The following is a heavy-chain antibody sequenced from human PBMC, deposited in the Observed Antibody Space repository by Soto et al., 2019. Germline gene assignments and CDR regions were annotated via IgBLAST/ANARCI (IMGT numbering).Heavy chain of an antibody. J-gene: IGHJ4*02. CDR3: ARGPYGGNRNPYFDY. V-gene: IGHV1-69*01. CDR1: GGTFSSYD. CDR2: ISPIFGTA. Sequence: QVQLVQSGAEVKKPGSSVKVSCKASGGTFSSYDISWVRQAPGQGLEWMGGISPIFGTANYAQKFQGRVTITADESTSTAYMELSSLRSEDTAVYYCARGPYGGNRNPYFDYWGQGTLVTVSS. D-gene: IGHD4-17*01.